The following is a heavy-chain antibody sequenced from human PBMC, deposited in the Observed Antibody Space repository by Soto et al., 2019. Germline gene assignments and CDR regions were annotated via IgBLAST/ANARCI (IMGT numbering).Heavy chain of an antibody. CDR3: ARQAYYGSGTYYSDY. J-gene: IGHJ4*02. CDR2: IYPGDSDT. V-gene: IGHV5-51*01. Sequence: GESLKISCKGSGYSFTSYWIAWVRQMPGKGLEWMGIIYPGDSDTSHSPSFQGQVTISADRSINTAYLQWSSLKASDTAMYYCARQAYYGSGTYYSDYWGQGTLVTVSS. D-gene: IGHD3-10*01. CDR1: GYSFTSYW.